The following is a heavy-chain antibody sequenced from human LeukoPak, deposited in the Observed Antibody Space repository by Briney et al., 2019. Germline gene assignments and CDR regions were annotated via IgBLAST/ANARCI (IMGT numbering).Heavy chain of an antibody. CDR2: ISYDGSNK. CDR1: GFTFSSYA. CDR3: ARGVYYQSFFDI. Sequence: GGSLRLSCAASGFTFSSYAMHWVRQAPGKGLGWVAVISYDGSNKYYADSVKGRFTISRDNSKNTLYLQMNSLRAEDTAVYYCARGVYYQSFFDIWGQGTMVTVSS. D-gene: IGHD3-10*01. J-gene: IGHJ3*02. V-gene: IGHV3-30-3*01.